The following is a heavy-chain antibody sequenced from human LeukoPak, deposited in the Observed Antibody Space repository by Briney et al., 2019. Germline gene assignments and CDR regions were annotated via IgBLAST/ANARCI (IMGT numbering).Heavy chain of an antibody. D-gene: IGHD3-3*01. J-gene: IGHJ4*02. V-gene: IGHV3-20*04. CDR1: GFTFDDYG. CDR3: AKLDPFGVVG. Sequence: GGSLRLSCAASGFTFDDYGMSWVRQAPGKGLEWVSGINWNGGSTGYADSVKGRFTISRDNSKNTLYLQMNSLRAEDTAVYYCAKLDPFGVVGWGQGTLVTVSS. CDR2: INWNGGST.